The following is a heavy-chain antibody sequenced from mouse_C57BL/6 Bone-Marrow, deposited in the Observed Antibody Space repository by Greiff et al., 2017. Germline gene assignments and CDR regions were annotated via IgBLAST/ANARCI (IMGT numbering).Heavy chain of an antibody. CDR1: GFTFSSYG. J-gene: IGHJ3*01. V-gene: IGHV5-6*01. CDR2: ISSGGSYT. CDR3: ARHHAGFAY. Sequence: DVQLQESGGDLVKPGGSLKLSCAASGFTFSSYGMSWVRQTPDKRLEWVATISSGGSYTYYPDSVKGRFTISRDNAKNTLYLQMSSLKSEDTAMYYCARHHAGFAYWGQGTLVTVSA.